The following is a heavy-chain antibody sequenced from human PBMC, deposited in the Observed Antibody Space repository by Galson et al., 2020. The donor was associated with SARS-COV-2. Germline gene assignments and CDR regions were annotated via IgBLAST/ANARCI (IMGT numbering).Heavy chain of an antibody. D-gene: IGHD2-8*02. V-gene: IGHV3-72*01. Sequence: QLGESLKISCAASGFTFSYHYMDWVRPAPGKGLEWVGRFRNKPSSYPTEYAASVKGRFTILRDDSENSLYLQMNSLKIEDTAVYYCTRRGTGGTDWFDPWGQGTLVTVSS. CDR1: GFTFSYHY. CDR3: TRRGTGGTDWFDP. J-gene: IGHJ5*02. CDR2: FRNKPSSYPT.